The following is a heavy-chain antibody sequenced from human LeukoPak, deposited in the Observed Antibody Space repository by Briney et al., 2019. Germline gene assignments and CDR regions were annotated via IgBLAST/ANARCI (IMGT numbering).Heavy chain of an antibody. D-gene: IGHD2-15*01. Sequence: GGSLRLSCAASGFTFSSYWMHWVRQAPGKGLVWVSRINSDGSSTIYADSVKGRFTISRDNAKNSLYLQMNSLRAEDTAVYYCARDGDIVVVVAALFDYWGQGTLVTVSS. J-gene: IGHJ4*02. V-gene: IGHV3-74*01. CDR3: ARDGDIVVVVAALFDY. CDR1: GFTFSSYW. CDR2: INSDGSST.